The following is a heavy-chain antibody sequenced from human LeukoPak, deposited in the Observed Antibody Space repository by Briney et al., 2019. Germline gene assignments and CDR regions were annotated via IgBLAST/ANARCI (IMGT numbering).Heavy chain of an antibody. CDR2: IIPIFGTA. Sequence: SVKVSCKASVAGVSIYSSSCVRHSPGQGLEWRVGIIPIFGTANYAQKFQYRVTITADMVSSTAYMELTSLTSGDTAVYFCARLFVYRQDYYMDVWGNGTTVTVSS. V-gene: IGHV1-69*06. J-gene: IGHJ6*03. CDR3: ARLFVYRQDYYMDV. CDR1: VAGVSIYS. D-gene: IGHD3-10*02.